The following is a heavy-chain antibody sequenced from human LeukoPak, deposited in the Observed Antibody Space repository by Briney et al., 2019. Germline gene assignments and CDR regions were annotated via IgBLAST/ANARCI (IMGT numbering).Heavy chain of an antibody. CDR2: INHSGST. CDR3: ARGGGINWFDP. D-gene: IGHD3-16*01. CDR1: GGSFSGYY. V-gene: IGHV4-34*01. Sequence: SETLSLTCAVYGGSFSGYYWSWIRQPPGKGLEWIGEINHSGSTNYNPSLKSRVTISVDTSKNQFSLKLSSVTAADTAVYYCARGGGINWFDPWGQGTLVTVSS. J-gene: IGHJ5*02.